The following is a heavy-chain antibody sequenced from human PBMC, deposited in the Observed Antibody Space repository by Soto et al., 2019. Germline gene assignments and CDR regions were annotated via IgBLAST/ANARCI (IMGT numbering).Heavy chain of an antibody. D-gene: IGHD2-21*02. V-gene: IGHV1-69*08. CDR2: VIPVFTTT. J-gene: IGHJ6*02. CDR3: ARRRYCGYDCYHKHYYGMDV. CDR1: GDTFSSYI. Sequence: QVQLVQSGAEVKKPGSSVRVSCRSSGDTFSSYIVNWLRLAPGRGLEWMGRVIPVFTTTDYAQNSRGRVTISADRSTNTVYLDLSSLRSDDTAVYYCARRRYCGYDCYHKHYYGMDVWGQGSLVTVAS.